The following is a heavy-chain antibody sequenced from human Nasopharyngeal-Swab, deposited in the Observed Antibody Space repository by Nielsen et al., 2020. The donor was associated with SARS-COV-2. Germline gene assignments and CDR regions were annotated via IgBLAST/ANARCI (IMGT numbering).Heavy chain of an antibody. CDR1: GYFFKTYG. CDR2: IFPDDYDT. J-gene: IGHJ4*02. V-gene: IGHV5-51*01. Sequence: GESLKISCEASGYFFKTYGIGWVRQMPGKGLEWLGIIFPDDYDTWYSPSFQGQVTISVDASTTTAYLQWSSLKASDTAMYYCAKTEYGSGTNFDYWGQGTLVTVSS. CDR3: AKTEYGSGTNFDY. D-gene: IGHD3-10*01.